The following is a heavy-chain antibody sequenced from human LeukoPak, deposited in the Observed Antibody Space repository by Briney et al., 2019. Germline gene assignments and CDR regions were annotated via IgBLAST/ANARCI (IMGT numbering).Heavy chain of an antibody. CDR1: GYTFTSYG. J-gene: IGHJ3*02. D-gene: IGHD3-10*01. CDR3: AKSHYYGSGRGAFDI. CDR2: ISAYNGNT. V-gene: IGHV1-18*01. Sequence: ASVKVSCKASGYTFTSYGISWVRQAPGQGLEWMGWISAYNGNTSYAQKLQGRVTMTTDTSTSTAYMELRSLRSDDTAVYYCAKSHYYGSGRGAFDIWGQGTMVTVSS.